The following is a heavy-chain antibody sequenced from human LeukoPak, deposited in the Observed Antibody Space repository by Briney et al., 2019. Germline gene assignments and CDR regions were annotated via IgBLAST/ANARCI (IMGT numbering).Heavy chain of an antibody. J-gene: IGHJ4*02. Sequence: SETLSLTCAVYGGSLSGYYWSWIRQPPGKGLEWIGEINHSGSTNYNPSLKSRVTISVDTSKNQFSLKLSSVTAADTAVYYCARSSYDSSGSRVAYFDYWGQGTLVTVSS. CDR2: INHSGST. CDR3: ARSSYDSSGSRVAYFDY. CDR1: GGSLSGYY. V-gene: IGHV4-34*01. D-gene: IGHD3-22*01.